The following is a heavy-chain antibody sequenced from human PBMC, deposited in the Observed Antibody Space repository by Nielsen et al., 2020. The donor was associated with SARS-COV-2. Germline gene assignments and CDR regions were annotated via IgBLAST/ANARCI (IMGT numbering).Heavy chain of an antibody. V-gene: IGHV1-18*04. CDR1: GYTFTDYY. D-gene: IGHD2-21*01. J-gene: IGHJ3*02. Sequence: ASVKVSCKASGYTFTDYYIHWVRQAPGQGLEWMGWISTYNGNTHYAQNVRGRVTMTTDTSTRTAYMELRGLRSDDTAVYYCARELRVGMAINGAFDNWGQGTMVTVSS. CDR2: ISTYNGNT. CDR3: ARELRVGMAINGAFDN.